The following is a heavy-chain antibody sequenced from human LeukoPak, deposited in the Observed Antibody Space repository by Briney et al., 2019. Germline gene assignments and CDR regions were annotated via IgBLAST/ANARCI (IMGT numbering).Heavy chain of an antibody. Sequence: SGPTLAHPTPPLTLTFTFSGFSRPTRGVGVGWFRQPPVKALEWLAMTYWHDDKFYSPSLKSRLSITKETSKNQVVLTMTNMDPVDTATYYCAHRIVGGGLDYWGQGTLVTVSS. CDR3: AHRIVGGGLDY. D-gene: IGHD3-22*01. J-gene: IGHJ4*02. CDR1: GFSRPTRGVG. V-gene: IGHV2-5*01. CDR2: TYWHDDK.